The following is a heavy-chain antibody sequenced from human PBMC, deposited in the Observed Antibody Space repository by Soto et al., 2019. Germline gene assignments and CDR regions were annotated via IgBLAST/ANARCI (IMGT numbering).Heavy chain of an antibody. V-gene: IGHV4-31*03. D-gene: IGHD3-10*01. Sequence: QVQLQESGPGLVKPSQTLSLTCTVSGGSISGGGYYWSWIRQHPGKGLEWIGYIYYSGSTYYNPSPKGRVTISVGTSKNQFSLKLSSVTAADTAVYFCARFYMVRGLMGAFDIWGQGTMVTVSS. CDR3: ARFYMVRGLMGAFDI. CDR1: GGSISGGGYY. J-gene: IGHJ3*02. CDR2: IYYSGST.